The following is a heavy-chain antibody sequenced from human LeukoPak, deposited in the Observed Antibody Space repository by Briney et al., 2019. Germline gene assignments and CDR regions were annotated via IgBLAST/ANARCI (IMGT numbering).Heavy chain of an antibody. CDR2: VKQDGSEK. CDR1: GFTFSRSW. J-gene: IGHJ6*03. V-gene: IGHV3-7*01. Sequence: PGGSLRLSCAASGFTFSRSWMSWVRQAPGKGLEWVANVKQDGSEKYYVDSVKGRFTISRDNAKNLLYLQMNSLRAEDTAVYYCARGWGYMDVWGKGTTVTVSS. D-gene: IGHD7-27*01. CDR3: ARGWGYMDV.